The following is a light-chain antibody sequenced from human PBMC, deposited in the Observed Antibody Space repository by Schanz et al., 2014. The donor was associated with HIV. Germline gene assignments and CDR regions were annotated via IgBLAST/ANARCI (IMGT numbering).Light chain of an antibody. J-gene: IGLJ3*02. Sequence: QSVLTQPASVSGSPGQSITISCTGTSSDVGGYNYVSWYQQHPGKAPKLMIYDVSNRPSGVSDRFSGSKSGNTASLTISGLQAEDEADYYCHSHTDSGTLMFGGGTKVTVL. V-gene: IGLV2-14*01. CDR2: DVS. CDR1: SSDVGGYNY. CDR3: HSHTDSGTLM.